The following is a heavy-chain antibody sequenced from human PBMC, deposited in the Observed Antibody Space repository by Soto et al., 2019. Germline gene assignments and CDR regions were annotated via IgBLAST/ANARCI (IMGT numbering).Heavy chain of an antibody. J-gene: IGHJ4*02. D-gene: IGHD1-26*01. Sequence: QVQLQESGPGLVKPSETLSLTCTVSGGSVSSTSYYWSWIRQPPGKGLEWIGYIHYSGSTNYNPSLKSRVTISVDTSKNQFSLKPSSVTAADTAVFYCVRAWEHLYFDYWGQGTLVTVSS. CDR1: GGSVSSTSYY. V-gene: IGHV4-61*01. CDR2: IHYSGST. CDR3: VRAWEHLYFDY.